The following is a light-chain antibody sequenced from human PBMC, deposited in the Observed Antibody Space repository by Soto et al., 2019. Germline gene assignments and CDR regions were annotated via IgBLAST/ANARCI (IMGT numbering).Light chain of an antibody. V-gene: IGLV2-14*01. CDR1: SSDVGGYNY. CDR3: CSYTSSRTLVV. Sequence: QSALTQPASVSGSPGQSITISCTGTSSDVGGYNYVSWYQQHPGKAPKLMIYDVSNRPSGVSNRFSGSKSGNKASLTFSGLQAEDEADSYCCSYTSSRTLVVFGGGTKLTVL. J-gene: IGLJ2*01. CDR2: DVS.